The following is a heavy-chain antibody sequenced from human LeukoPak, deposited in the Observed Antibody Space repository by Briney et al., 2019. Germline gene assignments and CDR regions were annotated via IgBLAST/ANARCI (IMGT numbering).Heavy chain of an antibody. J-gene: IGHJ4*02. V-gene: IGHV3-48*02. Sequence: GESLRLSCIASGFTFSNYRLNWVRQAPGKGLEWVSTIYVDANVKYYADSVKGRLTISRATARNTVYLQMNRLRDDETAVYYCARDGRRRNGWPLFEYWGKGILVRVSS. CDR1: GFTFSNYR. CDR2: IYVDANVK. CDR3: ARDGRRRNGWPLFEY. D-gene: IGHD5-24*01.